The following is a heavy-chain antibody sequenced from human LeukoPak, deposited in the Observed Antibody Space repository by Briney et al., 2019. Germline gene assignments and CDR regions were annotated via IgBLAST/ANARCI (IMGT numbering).Heavy chain of an antibody. D-gene: IGHD4-23*01. J-gene: IGHJ6*02. V-gene: IGHV1-69*04. CDR3: ARDREYGGNSHYYYGMDV. CDR2: IIPILGIA. CDR1: GGTFSSYA. Sequence: ASVKVSCKASGGTFSSYAISWVRQAPGQGLEWMGRIIPILGIANYAQKFQGRVTITADKSTSTAYMELSSLRSEDTAVYYCARDREYGGNSHYYYGMDVWGQGTTVTVSS.